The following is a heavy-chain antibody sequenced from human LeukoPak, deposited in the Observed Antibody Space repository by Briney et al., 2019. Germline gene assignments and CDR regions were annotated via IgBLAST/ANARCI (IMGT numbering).Heavy chain of an antibody. J-gene: IGHJ4*02. CDR1: GYTFTSYG. CDR2: ISAYNGNT. V-gene: IGHV1-18*01. D-gene: IGHD5-12*01. CDR3: ARGYSGYDLVDY. Sequence: ASVKVSCKASGYTFTSYGISWVRQAPGRGLEWMGWISAYNGNTNYAQKLQGRVTMTTDTSTSTACMELRSLRSDDTAVYYCARGYSGYDLVDYWGQGTLVTVSS.